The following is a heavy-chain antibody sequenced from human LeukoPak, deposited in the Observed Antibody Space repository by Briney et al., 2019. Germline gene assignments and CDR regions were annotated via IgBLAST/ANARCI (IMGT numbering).Heavy chain of an antibody. CDR3: AKLGRIVATIDYYYGMDV. CDR2: ISYDGSNK. J-gene: IGHJ6*02. CDR1: GFTFSSYG. V-gene: IGHV3-30*18. Sequence: PGGSLRLSCAASGFTFSSYGMHWVRQAPGKGLEWVAGISYDGSNKYYADSVKGRFTISRDNSKNTLYLQMNSLRAEDTAVYYCAKLGRIVATIDYYYGMDVWGQGTTVTVSS. D-gene: IGHD5-12*01.